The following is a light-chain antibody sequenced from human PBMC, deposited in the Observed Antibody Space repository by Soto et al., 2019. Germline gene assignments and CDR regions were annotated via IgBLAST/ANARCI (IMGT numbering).Light chain of an antibody. J-gene: IGKJ5*01. CDR2: AAS. Sequence: DIQMTQSPSSVSASVGDRVTLTCRASQAVSSWLAWYQQKPGKAPQLLIYAASTLQSGVPSRFGGRGSGTDFTLTINSVQPDDFAVYYCHQAHSYPITSGLPKRLETK. CDR1: QAVSSW. CDR3: HQAHSYPIT. V-gene: IGKV1D-12*01.